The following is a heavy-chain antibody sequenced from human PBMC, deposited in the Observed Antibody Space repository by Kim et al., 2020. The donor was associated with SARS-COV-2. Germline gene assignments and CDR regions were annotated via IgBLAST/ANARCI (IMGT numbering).Heavy chain of an antibody. D-gene: IGHD3-10*01. J-gene: IGHJ5*02. Sequence: NPALKSRVTISAGTSKNQFSLKLSTVTAADTAVYYGARVVRGLAGDWFDPWGQGTLVTVSS. V-gene: IGHV4-30-2*05. CDR3: ARVVRGLAGDWFDP.